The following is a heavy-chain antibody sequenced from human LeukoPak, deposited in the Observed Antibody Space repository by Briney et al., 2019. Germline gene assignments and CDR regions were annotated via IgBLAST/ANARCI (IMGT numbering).Heavy chain of an antibody. CDR1: GFTFSSYA. CDR3: AREGMITFGGAKGFDY. D-gene: IGHD3-16*01. V-gene: IGHV3-30-3*01. Sequence: GGSLRLSCAASGFTFSSYAMHWVRQAPGKGLEWVAVISYDGSNKYYADSVKGRFTISRDNSKNTLYLQMNSLRAEDTAVYYCAREGMITFGGAKGFDYWGQGTLVTVSS. J-gene: IGHJ4*02. CDR2: ISYDGSNK.